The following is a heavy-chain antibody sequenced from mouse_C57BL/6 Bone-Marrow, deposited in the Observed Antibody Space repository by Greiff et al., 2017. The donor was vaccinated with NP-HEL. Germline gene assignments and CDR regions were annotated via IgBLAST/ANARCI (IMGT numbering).Heavy chain of an antibody. D-gene: IGHD2-1*01. CDR1: GYTFTSYW. J-gene: IGHJ4*01. Sequence: VQLKESGTVLARPGASVKMSCKTSGYTFTSYWMHWVKQRPGQGLEWIGAIYPGNSDTSYNQKFKGKAKLTAVTSASTAYMELSSLTNEDSAVYYCTRTIWGNQFSYYAMDYWGQGTSVTVSS. CDR2: IYPGNSDT. V-gene: IGHV1-5*01. CDR3: TRTIWGNQFSYYAMDY.